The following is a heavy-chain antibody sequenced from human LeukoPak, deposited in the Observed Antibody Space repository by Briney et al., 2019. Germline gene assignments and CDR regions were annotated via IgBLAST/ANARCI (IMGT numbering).Heavy chain of an antibody. CDR1: GGSFSGYY. D-gene: IGHD2-2*01. Sequence: PSETLSLTCAVYGGSFSGYYWSWIRQPPGKGLEWIGEINHSGSTNYNPSLKSRVTISVDTSKNQFSLKLSSVTAADTAVYYCARSPVPATNWFDPWGQGTLVTVSS. CDR2: INHSGST. CDR3: ARSPVPATNWFDP. J-gene: IGHJ5*02. V-gene: IGHV4-34*01.